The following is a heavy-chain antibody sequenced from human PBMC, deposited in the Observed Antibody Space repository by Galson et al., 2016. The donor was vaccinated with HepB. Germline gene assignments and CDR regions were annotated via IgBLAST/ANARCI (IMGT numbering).Heavy chain of an antibody. J-gene: IGHJ4*02. V-gene: IGHV3-15*01. CDR2: IKRITDGGTT. Sequence: SLRLSCAASGFTFSSYSMNWVRQAPGKGLEWVGRIKRITDGGTTDYAAPVKGRFTISRDDSENRLYLQMNSLKTEDTGVYYCTIARYSSGDYYTYWGQGTLVTVSS. CDR3: TIARYSSGDYYTY. CDR1: GFTFSSYS. D-gene: IGHD3-10*01.